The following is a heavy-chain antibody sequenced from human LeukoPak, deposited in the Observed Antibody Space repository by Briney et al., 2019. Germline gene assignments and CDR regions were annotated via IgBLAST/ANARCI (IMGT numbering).Heavy chain of an antibody. CDR3: AKGTGFYDSSGLWYFDL. J-gene: IGHJ2*01. CDR1: GFTFSNYW. D-gene: IGHD3-22*01. CDR2: IKQDGSDK. V-gene: IGHV3-7*01. Sequence: GGSLRLSCAASGFTFSNYWMSWVRQAPGKGLEWVANIKQDGSDKYYADSVKGRFTISRDNSKNTLYLQMNSLRAEDTAVYYCAKGTGFYDSSGLWYFDLWGRGTLVTVSS.